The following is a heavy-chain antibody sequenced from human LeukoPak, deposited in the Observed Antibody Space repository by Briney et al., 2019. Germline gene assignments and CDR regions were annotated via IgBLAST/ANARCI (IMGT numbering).Heavy chain of an antibody. D-gene: IGHD4-17*01. V-gene: IGHV4-34*01. CDR2: TNHSGSN. CDR3: ARYFLYGDYGLDAFDI. J-gene: IGHJ3*02. CDR1: GGSFSGYN. Sequence: SETLSLNCAGYGGSFSGYNWGWIPPPQGKGLVWSGETNHSGSNNSNTSLKSRVTISVDTSKNQFSLKLSSVTAADTAVYYCARYFLYGDYGLDAFDIWGQGTMVTVSS.